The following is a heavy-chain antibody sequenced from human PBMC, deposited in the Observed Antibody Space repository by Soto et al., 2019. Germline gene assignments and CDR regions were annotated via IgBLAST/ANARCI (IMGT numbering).Heavy chain of an antibody. Sequence: ASVKVSCKASGSSSNIYKIHWVRQAPGQGLEWMGWIHTASGETKYSQKLQDRVTITRDTSASIAYMELSSLTSEDTATYYCARDEDVWGQGTTVTVS. CDR1: GSSSNIYK. V-gene: IGHV1-3*04. CDR2: IHTASGET. J-gene: IGHJ6*02. CDR3: ARDEDV.